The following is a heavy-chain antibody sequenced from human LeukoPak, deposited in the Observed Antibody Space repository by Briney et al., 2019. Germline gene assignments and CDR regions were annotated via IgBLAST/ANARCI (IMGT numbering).Heavy chain of an antibody. V-gene: IGHV3-7*01. CDR3: ARDSVGATTGLGY. CDR2: IKQDGSEK. CDR1: GFTFSQYW. Sequence: GGSLRLSCAASGFTFSQYWMSWVRQAPGKGLEWVANIKQDGSEKYYVDSVKGRFTISRDNAKNSLYLQMNSLRAEDTAVYYCARDSVGATTGLGYWGQGTLVTVSS. D-gene: IGHD1-26*01. J-gene: IGHJ4*02.